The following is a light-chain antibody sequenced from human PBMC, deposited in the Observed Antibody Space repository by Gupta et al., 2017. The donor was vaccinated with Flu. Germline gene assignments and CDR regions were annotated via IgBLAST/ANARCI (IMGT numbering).Light chain of an antibody. CDR2: WAS. CDR3: QQYYSIL. J-gene: IGKJ2*01. V-gene: IGKV4-1*01. Sequence: DIVMTQSPDSLAVSLGERATINCKSSQSVLYSSNNKNYLAWYQQKPGQPPKMLIYWASTRESGVPDRFSGSGSGTDFTLTISSLQAEDVAVYYCQQYYSILFGQGTKLEIK. CDR1: QSVLYSSNNKNY.